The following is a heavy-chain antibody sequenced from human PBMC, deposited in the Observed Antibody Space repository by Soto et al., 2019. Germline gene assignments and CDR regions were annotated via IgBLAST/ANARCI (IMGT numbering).Heavy chain of an antibody. D-gene: IGHD1-26*01. J-gene: IGHJ4*02. V-gene: IGHV3-23*01. CDR3: ARDRATFDY. Sequence: GGSLRLSCAASGFTFTSYAMSWVRLTPGKGLEWVSAISGSGSNTFYADSVRGRFTISRGNSKNTVFLQMNNLRAEDTAVYYCARDRATFDYWGQGTLVTVSS. CDR1: GFTFTSYA. CDR2: ISGSGSNT.